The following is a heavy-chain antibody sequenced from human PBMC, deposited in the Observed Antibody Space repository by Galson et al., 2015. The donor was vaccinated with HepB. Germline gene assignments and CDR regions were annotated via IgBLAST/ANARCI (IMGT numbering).Heavy chain of an antibody. CDR2: ISSSGSTI. V-gene: IGHV3-11*01. D-gene: IGHD3-22*01. CDR1: GFTFSDYY. CDR3: AGQYYYESSGYLEGGY. Sequence: SLRLSCAASGFTFSDYYMSWIRQAPGKGLEWVSFISSSGSTIYYAESLKGRFTISRDNAKNSLYLQMNSLRADDTAVYYCAGQYYYESSGYLEGGYWGQGTLVTVSS. J-gene: IGHJ4*02.